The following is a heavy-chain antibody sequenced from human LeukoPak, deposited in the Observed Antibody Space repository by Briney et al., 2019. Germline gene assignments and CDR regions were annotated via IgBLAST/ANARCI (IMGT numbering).Heavy chain of an antibody. Sequence: GASVKVSCKASGYTFTGYYMHWVRQAPGQGLEWMGWINPNSGGTNYAQRFQGRVTMTRDTSISTAYMELSRLRSDDTAVYYCARDQGVTYYDIYRRPLDYWGQGTLVTVSS. CDR3: ARDQGVTYYDIYRRPLDY. V-gene: IGHV1-2*02. D-gene: IGHD3-9*01. CDR2: INPNSGGT. J-gene: IGHJ4*02. CDR1: GYTFTGYY.